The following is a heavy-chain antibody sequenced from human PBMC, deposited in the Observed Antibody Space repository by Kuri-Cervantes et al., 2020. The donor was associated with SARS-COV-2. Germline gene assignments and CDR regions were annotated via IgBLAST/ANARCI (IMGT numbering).Heavy chain of an antibody. D-gene: IGHD3/OR15-3a*01. Sequence: GESLKISCAASGFSFSSYAMHWVRQAPGKGLEWVSGISGSGGGTDYADSVQGRFTISRDNSKNTLYLEMNGLGGEDTAVYFCAKNPYYDFRGGLYFDSWGQGTLVTVSS. J-gene: IGHJ4*02. V-gene: IGHV3-23*01. CDR3: AKNPYYDFRGGLYFDS. CDR1: GFSFSSYA. CDR2: ISGSGGGT.